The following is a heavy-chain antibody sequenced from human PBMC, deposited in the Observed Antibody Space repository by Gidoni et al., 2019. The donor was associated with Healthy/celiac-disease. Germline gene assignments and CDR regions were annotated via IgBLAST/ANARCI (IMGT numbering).Heavy chain of an antibody. V-gene: IGHV4-59*01. CDR3: ARDKAYSSSSDDYYYYYMDV. J-gene: IGHJ6*03. D-gene: IGHD6-6*01. Sequence: NYNPSLKSRVTISVDTSKNQFSLKLSSVTAADTAVYYCARDKAYSSSSDDYYYYYMDVWGKGTTVTVSS.